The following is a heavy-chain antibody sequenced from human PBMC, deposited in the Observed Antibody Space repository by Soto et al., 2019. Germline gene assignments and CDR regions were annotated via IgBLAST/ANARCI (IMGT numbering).Heavy chain of an antibody. J-gene: IGHJ6*02. CDR2: IYYSGST. Sequence: PSETLSLTCTVSGGSISSGGYYWSWIRQHPGKGLEWIGYIYYSGSTYYNPSLKSRVTISVDTSKNQFSLKLSSVTAADTAVYYCARVKATFFSRYYYYGMDVWGQGTTVTVSS. D-gene: IGHD3-16*01. V-gene: IGHV4-31*03. CDR3: ARVKATFFSRYYYYGMDV. CDR1: GGSISSGGYY.